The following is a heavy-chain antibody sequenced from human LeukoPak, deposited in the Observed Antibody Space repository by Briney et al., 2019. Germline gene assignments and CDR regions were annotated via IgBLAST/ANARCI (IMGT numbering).Heavy chain of an antibody. CDR2: ISGSGGNT. CDR1: GFSFSNFA. J-gene: IGHJ4*02. D-gene: IGHD1-1*01. CDR3: AQDVKWSTTTRPPSFDY. Sequence: GRSLRLSCAASGFSFSNFAMSWVRQAPGKRLEWVSDISGSGGNTKYADSVKGRFTLSRDNSQNTVYLQMNSLSADDTAVYYCAQDVKWSTTTRPPSFDYWGPGSLVTVSS. V-gene: IGHV3-23*01.